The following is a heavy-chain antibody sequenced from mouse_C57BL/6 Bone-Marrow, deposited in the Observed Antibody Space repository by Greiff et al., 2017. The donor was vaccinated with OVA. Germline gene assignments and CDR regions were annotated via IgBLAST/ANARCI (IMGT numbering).Heavy chain of an antibody. CDR2: IDPETGGT. CDR1: GYTFTDYE. CDR3: TRLRDWYFDV. J-gene: IGHJ1*03. V-gene: IGHV1-15*01. Sequence: QVQLQQSGAELVRPGASVTLSCKASGYTFTDYEMHWVKQTPVHGLEWIGAIDPETGGTAYNQKFKGKAILTADKSSSTAYMELRSLTSEDSAVYYWTRLRDWYFDVWGTGTTVTVSS.